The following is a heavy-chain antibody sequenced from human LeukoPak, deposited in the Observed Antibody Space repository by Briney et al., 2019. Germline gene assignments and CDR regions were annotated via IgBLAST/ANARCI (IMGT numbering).Heavy chain of an antibody. CDR3: AREPSRGELDY. CDR1: GDSVSSNSVA. D-gene: IGHD4-17*01. CDR2: TYYRSKWFN. V-gene: IGHV6-1*01. Sequence: SQTLSLTCAISGDSVSSNSVAWNWIRQSPSRGLEWLGRTYYRSKWFNEYALSVKSRITVNPDTSKSHFSLQLNSVTPEDTAVYYCAREPSRGELDYWGQGTLVTVSS. J-gene: IGHJ4*02.